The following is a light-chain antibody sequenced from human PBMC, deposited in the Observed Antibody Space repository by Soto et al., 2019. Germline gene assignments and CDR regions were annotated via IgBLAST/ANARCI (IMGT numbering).Light chain of an antibody. J-gene: IGKJ2*01. V-gene: IGKV3-20*01. Sequence: EIVLTQSPGTLSLSPGERATLSCRASQSVSSSYLAWYQQKPGQAPRLLIYGASSRATGIPDRFSGSGSGPDFTLTISRLEPEDFAVYYCPQYGSSLYTFGQGTQLEIK. CDR2: GAS. CDR3: PQYGSSLYT. CDR1: QSVSSSY.